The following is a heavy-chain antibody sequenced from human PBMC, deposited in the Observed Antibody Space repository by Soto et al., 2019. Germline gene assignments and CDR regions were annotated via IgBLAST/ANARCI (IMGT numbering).Heavy chain of an antibody. CDR3: EKTPLGKHDY. D-gene: IGHD1-1*01. CDR2: IYYSGST. V-gene: IGHV4-39*07. CDR1: GGSISSSSYY. J-gene: IGHJ4*02. Sequence: SETLSLTCTVSGGSISSSSYYWGWIRQPPGKGLEWIGSIYYSGSTCYNPSLKSRVTISVDTSKNQFFLKLSSVTAADTAVYYCEKTPLGKHDYWGQDTLVTVSS.